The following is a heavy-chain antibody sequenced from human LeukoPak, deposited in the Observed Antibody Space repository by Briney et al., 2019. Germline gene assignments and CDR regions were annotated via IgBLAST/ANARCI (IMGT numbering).Heavy chain of an antibody. CDR2: ISAYNGNT. J-gene: IGHJ3*02. CDR3: ARTKSRLGELSLDPDAFDI. Sequence: GASVKVSCKASGYRVSSYGISWVRQAPGQGLEWMGWISAYNGNTNSAQKFQGRVTMTTDTSTSSAYMELRSLRSDDTAVYYCARTKSRLGELSLDPDAFDIWGQGTMVTVSS. CDR1: GYRVSSYG. D-gene: IGHD3-16*02. V-gene: IGHV1-18*01.